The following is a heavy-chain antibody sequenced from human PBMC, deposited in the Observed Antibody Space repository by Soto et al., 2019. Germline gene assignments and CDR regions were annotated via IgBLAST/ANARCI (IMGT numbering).Heavy chain of an antibody. D-gene: IGHD1-1*01. CDR1: GGSISSYY. CDR3: ARDMRGTLSPGFDY. Sequence: QVQLQESGPGLVKPSETLSLTCTVSGGSISSYYWSWIRQPPGKGLEWIGYIYYSGSTNYNPSLKSRVTISVDTSKNKVSLKLSSVTAADTAVYYCARDMRGTLSPGFDYWGQGTLVTVSS. V-gene: IGHV4-59*01. CDR2: IYYSGST. J-gene: IGHJ4*02.